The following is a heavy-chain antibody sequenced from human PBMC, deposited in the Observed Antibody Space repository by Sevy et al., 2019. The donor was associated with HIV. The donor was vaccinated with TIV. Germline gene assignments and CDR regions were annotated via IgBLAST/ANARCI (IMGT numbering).Heavy chain of an antibody. CDR1: GFTFSSYA. CDR2: ISGSGGST. CDR3: AKDKGSSPHYYYYGMDV. J-gene: IGHJ6*02. Sequence: GGSLRLSCAASGFTFSSYAMSWVRQAPGKGLEWVSAISGSGGSTYYADSVKGRFTISRDNSKNTLYLQMNSLRAEDTAVYYCAKDKGSSPHYYYYGMDVWGQWTTVTVSS. V-gene: IGHV3-23*01. D-gene: IGHD6-6*01.